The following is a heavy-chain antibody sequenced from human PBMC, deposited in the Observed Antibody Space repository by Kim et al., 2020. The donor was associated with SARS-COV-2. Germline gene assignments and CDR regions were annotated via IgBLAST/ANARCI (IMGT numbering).Heavy chain of an antibody. V-gene: IGHV4-39*01. D-gene: IGHD5-18*01. J-gene: IGHJ2*01. CDR1: GGSISSSSYY. CDR2: IYYSGST. CDR3: ARQGDTAMVRRYFDL. Sequence: SETLSLTCTVSGGSISSSSYYWGWIRQPPGKGLEWIGSIYYSGSTYYNPSLKSRVTISVDTSKNQFSLKLSSVTAADTAVYYCARQGDTAMVRRYFDLWGRGTLVTVSS.